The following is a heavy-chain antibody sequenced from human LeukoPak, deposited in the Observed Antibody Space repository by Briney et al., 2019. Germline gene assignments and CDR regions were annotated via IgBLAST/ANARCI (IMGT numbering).Heavy chain of an antibody. CDR2: FDPEHGKT. Sequence: ASVKVSCKVSGYTLTELSMHWVRQAPGKGLEWMGGFDPEHGKTIYAQKFQGRVTMTEDTSTDTAYMELSSLRCEDTAVYYCATFSFTVWGQGTLVTVSS. D-gene: IGHD4-17*01. CDR3: ATFSFTV. CDR1: GYTLTELS. V-gene: IGHV1-24*01. J-gene: IGHJ4*02.